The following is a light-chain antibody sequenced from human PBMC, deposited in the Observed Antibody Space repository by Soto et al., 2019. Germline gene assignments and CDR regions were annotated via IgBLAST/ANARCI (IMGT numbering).Light chain of an antibody. CDR3: SSYTSSSTLV. CDR2: DVN. V-gene: IGLV2-14*01. J-gene: IGLJ2*01. Sequence: QSALTQPASVSGSPGQSITISCTGTSSDVGGYNHVSWYQQNPGKAPKLMIYDVNNRPSGVSNRFSGSKSGNTASLTISGLQAEDEADYYCSSYTSSSTLVFGGGTKVTVL. CDR1: SSDVGGYNH.